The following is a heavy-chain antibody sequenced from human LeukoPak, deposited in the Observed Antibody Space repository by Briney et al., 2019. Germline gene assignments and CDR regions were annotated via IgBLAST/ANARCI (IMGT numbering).Heavy chain of an antibody. D-gene: IGHD3-10*01. CDR3: ATGHMVRGVHNWFDP. J-gene: IGHJ5*02. V-gene: IGHV1-3*01. CDR2: INAGNGNT. CDR1: GYTFTSYA. Sequence: ASVKVSCKASGYTFTSYAMHWVRQAPGQRLEWMGWINAGNGNTKYSQKFQGRVTITRDTSASTAYMELSSLRSEDTAVYYCATGHMVRGVHNWFDPWGQGTLVTVSS.